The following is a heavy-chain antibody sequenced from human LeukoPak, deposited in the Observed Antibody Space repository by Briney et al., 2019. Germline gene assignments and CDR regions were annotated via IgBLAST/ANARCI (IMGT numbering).Heavy chain of an antibody. CDR1: GFTFSSYE. V-gene: IGHV3-48*03. CDR2: ISSSGSTI. J-gene: IGHJ4*02. CDR3: ARDSSRSVRHYDY. Sequence: PGGSLRLSCAASGFTFSSYEMNWVRQAPGKGLEWVSYISSSGSTIYYADSVKGRFTISRDNAKNSLYLQMNSLRAEDTAVYYCARDSSRSVRHYDYWGQGTLVTVSS. D-gene: IGHD1-26*01.